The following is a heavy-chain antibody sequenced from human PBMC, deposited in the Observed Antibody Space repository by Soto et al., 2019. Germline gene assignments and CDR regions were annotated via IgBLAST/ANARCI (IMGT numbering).Heavy chain of an antibody. V-gene: IGHV3-74*01. CDR2: ISSYGSDT. J-gene: IGHJ6*02. D-gene: IGHD3-16*01. Sequence: EVQLVESGGGLVLPGGSLRLSRAASGFTFSRYWMHWVRQAPGKGLVWVSRISSYGSDTHYADSVKGRFTISRDNAKNTLYLQMNSLRADDTAVYYCASNYAYAEGYYWYGIDVWGQGTTVTVSS. CDR3: ASNYAYAEGYYWYGIDV. CDR1: GFTFSRYW.